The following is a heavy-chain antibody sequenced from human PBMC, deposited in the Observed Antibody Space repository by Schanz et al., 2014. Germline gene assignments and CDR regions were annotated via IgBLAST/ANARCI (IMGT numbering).Heavy chain of an antibody. CDR2: INPNSGGT. D-gene: IGHD6-6*01. Sequence: QVQLVQSGPEVKKPGASVTVSCKASGYDFHIYAYSWVRQAPGQGLEWMGWINPNSGGTNYAQKFQGWVTMTRDTSISTAYMELSSLRSEDTAVYYCARDQSPYTNSSDVRYFDYWGQGSLVTGSS. J-gene: IGHJ4*02. V-gene: IGHV1-2*04. CDR1: GYDFHIYA. CDR3: ARDQSPYTNSSDVRYFDY.